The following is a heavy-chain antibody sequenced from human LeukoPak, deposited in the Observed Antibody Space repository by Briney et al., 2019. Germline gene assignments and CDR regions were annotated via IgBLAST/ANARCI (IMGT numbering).Heavy chain of an antibody. Sequence: SETLSLTCTVSGGSISSSSYYWGWIRQPPGKGLEWIGSIYYSGSTYYNPSLKSRVTISVDTSKNQFSLKLSSVTAADTAVYYCARQRYCSSTSCYRRWFDPWSQGTLVTVSS. CDR1: GGSISSSSYY. D-gene: IGHD2-2*02. CDR2: IYYSGST. V-gene: IGHV4-39*01. J-gene: IGHJ5*02. CDR3: ARQRYCSSTSCYRRWFDP.